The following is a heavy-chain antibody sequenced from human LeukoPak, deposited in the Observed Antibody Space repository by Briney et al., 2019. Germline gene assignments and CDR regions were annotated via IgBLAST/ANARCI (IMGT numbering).Heavy chain of an antibody. CDR3: ARDNSVRDEAWWFNP. CDR1: GYTFNSYG. CDR2: ISPSGGST. Sequence: ASVKVSCKSSGYTFNSYGITWVRQAPGQGPEWMGVISPSGGSTTYAQKFQGRVTLTRDMSTSTDYLELSSLRSEDTAVYHCARDNSVRDEAWWFNPWGQGTLVTVSS. V-gene: IGHV1-46*02. J-gene: IGHJ5*02. D-gene: IGHD5-24*01.